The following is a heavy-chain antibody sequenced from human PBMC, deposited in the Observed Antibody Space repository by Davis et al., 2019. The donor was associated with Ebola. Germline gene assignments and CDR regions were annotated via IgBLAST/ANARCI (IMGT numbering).Heavy chain of an antibody. Sequence: SVKVSCKASGYTFTSYYMHWVRQAPGQGLEWMGRIIPILGIANYAQKFQGRVTITADKSTSTAYMELSSLRSEDTAVYYCARVTYDMYYYGMDVWGQGTTVTVSS. CDR1: GYTFTSYY. CDR3: ARVTYDMYYYGMDV. D-gene: IGHD3-9*01. J-gene: IGHJ6*02. V-gene: IGHV1-69*04. CDR2: IIPILGIA.